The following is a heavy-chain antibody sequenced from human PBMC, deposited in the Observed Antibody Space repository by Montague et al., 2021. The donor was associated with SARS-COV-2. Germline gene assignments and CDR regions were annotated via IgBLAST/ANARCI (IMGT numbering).Heavy chain of an antibody. CDR2: HSGST. CDR3: ARDVRYYDFWSVRAQTSPDY. V-gene: IGHV4-30-2*04. D-gene: IGHD3-3*01. Sequence: HSGSTYYNPSLKSRVTISVDTSKNQFSLKLSSVTAADTAVYYCARDVRYYDFWSVRAQTSPDYWVQGT. J-gene: IGHJ4*02.